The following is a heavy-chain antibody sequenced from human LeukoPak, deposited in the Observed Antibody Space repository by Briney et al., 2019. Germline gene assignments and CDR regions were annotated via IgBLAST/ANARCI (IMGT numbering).Heavy chain of an antibody. V-gene: IGHV4-39*01. Sequence: GSLRLSCAASGFTFSSYSMNWVRQPPGKGLEWIGSIYYSGSTYYNPSLKSRVTISVDTTKNQFSLKLSSVTAADTAVYYCARTGYSSGWYFDYWGQGTLVTVSS. J-gene: IGHJ4*02. CDR2: IYYSGST. D-gene: IGHD6-19*01. CDR3: ARTGYSSGWYFDY. CDR1: GFTFSSYSMN.